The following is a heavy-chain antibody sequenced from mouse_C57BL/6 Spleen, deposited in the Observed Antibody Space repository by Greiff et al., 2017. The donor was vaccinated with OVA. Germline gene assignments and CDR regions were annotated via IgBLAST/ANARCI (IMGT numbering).Heavy chain of an antibody. D-gene: IGHD2-1*01. Sequence: EVKLMESGGGLVKPGGSLKLSCAASGFTFSDYGMHWVRQAPEKGLEWVAYISSGSSTIYCADTVKGRFTSSRDNAKNTLFLQMTSLRSEDTAMYYCASDGNYVYYAMDYWGQGTSVTVSS. CDR2: ISSGSSTI. CDR1: GFTFSDYG. J-gene: IGHJ4*01. V-gene: IGHV5-17*01. CDR3: ASDGNYVYYAMDY.